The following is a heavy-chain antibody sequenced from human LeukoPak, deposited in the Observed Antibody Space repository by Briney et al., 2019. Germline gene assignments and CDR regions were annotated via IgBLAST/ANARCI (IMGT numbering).Heavy chain of an antibody. J-gene: IGHJ6*03. Sequence: SVKVSCKASGYTFTSYGISWVRRAPGQGLEWMGWISAYNGNTNYAQKLQGRVTMTTDTSTSTAYMELRSLRSDDTAVYYCASNRVLLWFGELLDPPLYYYYMDVWGKGTTVTISS. D-gene: IGHD3-10*01. CDR3: ASNRVLLWFGELLDPPLYYYYMDV. V-gene: IGHV1-18*01. CDR2: ISAYNGNT. CDR1: GYTFTSYG.